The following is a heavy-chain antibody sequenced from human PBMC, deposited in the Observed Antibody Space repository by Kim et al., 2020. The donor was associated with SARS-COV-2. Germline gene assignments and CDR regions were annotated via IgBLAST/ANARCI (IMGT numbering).Heavy chain of an antibody. J-gene: IGHJ3*02. D-gene: IGHD5-18*01. V-gene: IGHV3-9*01. CDR3: AKEFGGGYSYGYSWGAFDS. Sequence: GRFTISRDNAKNSLYLQRNSLRAEDTALYYCAKEFGGGYSYGYSWGAFDSWGQGTMVTVSS.